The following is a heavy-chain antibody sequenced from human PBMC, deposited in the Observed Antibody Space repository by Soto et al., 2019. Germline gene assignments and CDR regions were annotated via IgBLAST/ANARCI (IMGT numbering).Heavy chain of an antibody. D-gene: IGHD6-13*01. CDR1: GYTFTSYG. CDR2: ISAYNGNT. J-gene: IGHJ4*02. Sequence: ASVKVSCKASGYTFTSYGISWVRQAPGQGLEWMGWISAYNGNTNYAQKLQGRVTMTTDTSTSTAYMELRSLRSDDTAVYYFARALRIAAAGPLFDYWGQGTLVTVSS. V-gene: IGHV1-18*01. CDR3: ARALRIAAAGPLFDY.